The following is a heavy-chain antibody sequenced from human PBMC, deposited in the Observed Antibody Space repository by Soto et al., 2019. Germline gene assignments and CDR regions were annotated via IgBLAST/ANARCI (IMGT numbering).Heavy chain of an antibody. CDR1: GFTFSSFP. J-gene: IGHJ4*02. D-gene: IGHD6-13*01. CDR2: ISVSGVST. V-gene: IGHV3-23*01. CDR3: ARGFSAGKGYPPDX. Sequence: PLLACAASGFTFSSFPMSCVRQAPGKGLDWVSAISVSGVSTYSADSVKGRFTISRDNSKNTLYLQMSSMRAEDTAVYYCARGFSAGKGYPPDXWGQGSLVTVS.